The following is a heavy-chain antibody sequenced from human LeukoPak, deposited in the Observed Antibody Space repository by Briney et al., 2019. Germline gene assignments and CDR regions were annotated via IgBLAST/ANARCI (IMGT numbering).Heavy chain of an antibody. CDR1: GLSFSNYV. V-gene: IGHV3-23*01. CDR3: AKDQTAAVGQLDY. D-gene: IGHD6-13*01. CDR2: ISASGADT. Sequence: GGSLRLSCTASGLSFSNYVMTWVRQAPGKGLEWASVISASGADTYYADSVKGRFTISRDNSQNTLYLHMNSLRAEDTAVYYCAKDQTAAVGQLDYWGQGTVVTVSS. J-gene: IGHJ4*02.